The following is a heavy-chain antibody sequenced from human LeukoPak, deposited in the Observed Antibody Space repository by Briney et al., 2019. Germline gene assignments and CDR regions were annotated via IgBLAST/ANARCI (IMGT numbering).Heavy chain of an antibody. CDR3: ARAGGTLDEYFDY. Sequence: PSETLSLTCTVSGGSISSYYWSWIRQPPGKGLEWIGYIYYSGSTNYNPSLKSRVTISVDTSKNQFSLKLSSVTAADTAVYYCARAGGTLDEYFDYWGQGTLVTVSS. D-gene: IGHD3/OR15-3a*01. V-gene: IGHV4-59*12. J-gene: IGHJ4*02. CDR2: IYYSGST. CDR1: GGSISSYY.